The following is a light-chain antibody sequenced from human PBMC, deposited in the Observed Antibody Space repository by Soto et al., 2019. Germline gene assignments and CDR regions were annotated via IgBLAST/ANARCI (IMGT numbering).Light chain of an antibody. J-gene: IGLJ1*01. Sequence: QSVLAQPASVSGSPGQSITISCTGTSSDVGNYNYVSWYQQHPAKAPKLMIFEVSTRPSGISSRLSGSKSGNTGSLTISGLQAQEEADYFCSSYTSSRNYVLGTGSKV. V-gene: IGLV2-14*01. CDR3: SSYTSSRNYV. CDR1: SSDVGNYNY. CDR2: EVS.